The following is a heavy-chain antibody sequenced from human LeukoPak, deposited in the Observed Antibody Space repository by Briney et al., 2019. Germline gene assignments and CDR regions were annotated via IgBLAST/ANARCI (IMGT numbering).Heavy chain of an antibody. Sequence: GGSLRLSCAASGFTFSSYSMNWVRQAPGKGLEWVSYISSSSSTIYYADSVKGRFTISRDNAKNSLYLQMNSLRAEDTAVFYCARVGYTVPDYWGQGTLVTVSS. J-gene: IGHJ4*02. V-gene: IGHV3-48*01. D-gene: IGHD4-11*01. CDR2: ISSSSSTI. CDR3: ARVGYTVPDY. CDR1: GFTFSSYS.